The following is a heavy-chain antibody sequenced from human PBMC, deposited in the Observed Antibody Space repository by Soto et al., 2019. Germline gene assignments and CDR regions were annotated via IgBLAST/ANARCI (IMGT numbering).Heavy chain of an antibody. CDR1: GFTFSNYV. Sequence: GGSLRLSCAASGFTFSNYVMNWVRQAPGKGLDWVSAISASGGSTYYADSVKGRFTISRDNSKNTLYLQMSSLRAEDTAVYYCAKGPLVSGYDLDYWGQGTLVTVSS. CDR2: ISASGGST. V-gene: IGHV3-23*01. J-gene: IGHJ4*02. D-gene: IGHD5-12*01. CDR3: AKGPLVSGYDLDY.